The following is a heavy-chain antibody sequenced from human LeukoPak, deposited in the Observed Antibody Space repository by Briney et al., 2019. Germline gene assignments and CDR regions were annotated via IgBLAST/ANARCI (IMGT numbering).Heavy chain of an antibody. CDR3: ARERRQWLVFSWFDP. CDR2: IHHSGIT. D-gene: IGHD6-19*01. Sequence: SGTLSLTCAVSGGSISNSNWWSWVRQSPGKGLEWIGEIHHSGITNYNPSLKSRVTISVDKSKNQFSLKLSSVTAADTAVYYCARERRQWLVFSWFDPWGQGTLVTVSS. J-gene: IGHJ5*02. V-gene: IGHV4-4*02. CDR1: GGSISNSNW.